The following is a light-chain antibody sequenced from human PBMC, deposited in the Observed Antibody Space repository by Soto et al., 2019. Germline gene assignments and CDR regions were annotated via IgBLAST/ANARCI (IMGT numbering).Light chain of an antibody. V-gene: IGKV3-20*01. CDR2: GAS. CDR1: QSVTSCY. CDR3: QQYGGSPPLT. Sequence: VLPQSPGTLSLSPGERATLSCRASQSVTSCYLAWSQQKPGQAPRLLIYGASSRATGIPDRFSGSGSGTDFTLTISRLEPEDCPVYYCQQYGGSPPLTFSGGTTVEIK. J-gene: IGKJ4*01.